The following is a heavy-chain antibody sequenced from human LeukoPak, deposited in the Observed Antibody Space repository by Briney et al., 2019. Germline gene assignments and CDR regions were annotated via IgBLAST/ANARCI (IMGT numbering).Heavy chain of an antibody. CDR3: ARDANYDYVWGSYPVY. V-gene: IGHV3-7*01. CDR2: IKQDGSEK. J-gene: IGHJ4*02. Sequence: GGSLRLSCAASGFTFSSYWMSWVRQGPRKGLGWVGNIKQDGSEKYYGDSVKGRFTISRDNTQNSLYLPMNRLRAADTALYYCARDANYDYVWGSYPVYWGQGTLVTVSS. D-gene: IGHD3-16*02. CDR1: GFTFSSYW.